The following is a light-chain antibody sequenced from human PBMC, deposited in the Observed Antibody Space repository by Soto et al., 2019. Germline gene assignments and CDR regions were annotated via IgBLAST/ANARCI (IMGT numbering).Light chain of an antibody. CDR3: SSYAGSNNLV. Sequence: QSALTQPRSVSGSPGQSVTISCTGTSSDVGGYNYVSWYQQYPGKAPKLIIYDVSKRPSGVPDRFSGSKSGNTASLTISGLQAEDEADYYCSSYAGSNNLVFGGGTKLTVL. J-gene: IGLJ2*01. CDR1: SSDVGGYNY. CDR2: DVS. V-gene: IGLV2-11*01.